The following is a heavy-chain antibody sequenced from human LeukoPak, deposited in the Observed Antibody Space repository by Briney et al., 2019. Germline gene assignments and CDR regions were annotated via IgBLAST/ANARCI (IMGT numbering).Heavy chain of an antibody. D-gene: IGHD5-18*01. V-gene: IGHV3-74*01. CDR1: GFTFSSYW. CDR3: ARDVGGYSYVYWFDP. Sequence: GGSLRLSCAASGFTFSSYWMHWVRQAPGKGLVWVSRINSDGSSTTYADSVKGRFTISRDNAKNTLYLQMNSLRAEDTAVYYCARDVGGYSYVYWFDPWGQGTLVTVSS. CDR2: INSDGSST. J-gene: IGHJ5*02.